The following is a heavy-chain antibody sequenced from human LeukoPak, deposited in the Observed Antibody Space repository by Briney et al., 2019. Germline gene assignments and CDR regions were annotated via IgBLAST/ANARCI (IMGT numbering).Heavy chain of an antibody. D-gene: IGHD6-19*01. CDR2: INTKTGNP. J-gene: IGHJ4*02. CDR3: AIDQPVAGVSNFDS. CDR1: GYSFTDYV. Sequence: ASVKVSCKASGYSFTDYVINWVRQAPGQRPEWMGWINTKTGNPTYAQGFTGRFVFSLDTSVSTAYLQISSLNTEDTAVYYCAIDQPVAGVSNFDSWGQGTLVTVSS. V-gene: IGHV7-4-1*02.